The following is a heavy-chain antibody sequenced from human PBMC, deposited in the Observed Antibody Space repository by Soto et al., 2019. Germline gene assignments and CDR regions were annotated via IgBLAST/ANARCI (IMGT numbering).Heavy chain of an antibody. V-gene: IGHV3-74*01. D-gene: IGHD4-17*01. CDR1: GFTFRSHW. CDR3: ARRTVDYGYYYFDL. CDR2: ANEDGTAT. Sequence: GGSLRLSCAASGFTFRSHWMHWVRQAPGKGLVWVARANEDGTATNYADSVRGRFTVSRDNPKSIFYLQMNSLRAEDTAVYYCARRTVDYGYYYFDLWGQGTLVTGSS. J-gene: IGHJ4*02.